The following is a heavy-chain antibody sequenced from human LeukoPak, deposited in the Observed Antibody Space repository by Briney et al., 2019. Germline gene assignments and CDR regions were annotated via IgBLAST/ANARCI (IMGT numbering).Heavy chain of an antibody. D-gene: IGHD1-14*01. J-gene: IGHJ4*02. CDR2: IYRTGTT. V-gene: IGHV4-38-2*02. Sequence: SETLSLTCTVSGYSISNGYFWGWIRQPPGKGLEWIGNIYRTGTTFYNPSLQSRVSISVDTSKNTFSLKLSSVTAADTAVYYCARDITGSFDYWGQGNLVTVSS. CDR1: GYSISNGYF. CDR3: ARDITGSFDY.